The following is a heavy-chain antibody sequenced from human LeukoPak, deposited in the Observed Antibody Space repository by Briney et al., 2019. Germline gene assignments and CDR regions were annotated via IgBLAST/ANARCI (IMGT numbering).Heavy chain of an antibody. CDR2: INAGNGNT. CDR3: ARVTYYYGSGREDEFDN. CDR1: GYTFTSYA. Sequence: ASVKVSCKASGYTFTSYAMHWVRQAPGQRLEWMGWINAGNGNTKYSQKFQGRVTITRDTSASTAYMELRSLTSDDTAVYYCARVTYYYGSGREDEFDNWGQGTLVTVSS. V-gene: IGHV1-3*01. J-gene: IGHJ4*02. D-gene: IGHD3-10*01.